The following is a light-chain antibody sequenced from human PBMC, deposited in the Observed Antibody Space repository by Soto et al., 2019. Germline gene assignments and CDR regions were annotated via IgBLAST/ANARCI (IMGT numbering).Light chain of an antibody. V-gene: IGLV2-8*01. CDR3: SSYAGSNNLYV. CDR1: SSDVGSYDY. J-gene: IGLJ1*01. CDR2: NVN. Sequence: QSALIQPPSVSGSPGQSVTISCTGTSSDVGSYDYVSWYQQHPGTVPKPMIYNVNTQPSGVPDRFSGSKSGNTASMTISGLQAEDEADYYCSSYAGSNNLYVFGTGTKVNVL.